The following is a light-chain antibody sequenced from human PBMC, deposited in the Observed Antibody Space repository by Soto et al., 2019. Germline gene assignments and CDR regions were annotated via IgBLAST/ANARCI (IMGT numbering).Light chain of an antibody. CDR1: SNDVGSYDF. V-gene: IGLV2-14*01. J-gene: IGLJ1*01. Sequence: QSVLTQPASVSGSPGQSITISCTGTSNDVGSYDFVSWYQQHPDKAPRLMIYEVSNRPSGVSDRFSGSKSGNTASLTISGLQAEDEADYHCISFNNSHIYVFGTGTKVTVL. CDR3: ISFNNSHIYV. CDR2: EVS.